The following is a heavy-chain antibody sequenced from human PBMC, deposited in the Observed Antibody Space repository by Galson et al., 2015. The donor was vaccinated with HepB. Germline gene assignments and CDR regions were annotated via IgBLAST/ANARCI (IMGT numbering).Heavy chain of an antibody. D-gene: IGHD3-10*01. Sequence: SLRLSCAASGFTLSSYGMHWVRQAPGKGLEWVAVISYDGSNKYYADSVKGRFTISRDNSKNTLYLQMNSLRAEDTAVYYCAKIGLGSGSYCYWGQGTLVTVSS. CDR1: GFTLSSYG. CDR3: AKIGLGSGSYCY. CDR2: ISYDGSNK. V-gene: IGHV3-30*18. J-gene: IGHJ4*02.